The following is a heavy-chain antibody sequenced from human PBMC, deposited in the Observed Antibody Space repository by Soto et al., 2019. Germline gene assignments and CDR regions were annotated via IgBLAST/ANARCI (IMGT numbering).Heavy chain of an antibody. Sequence: EVQLLESGGTLVQPGGSLRLPWVGSGINFRSYAMGWVRQAPGEGLGGVSSISGSGGDTYYGDSVKGRFTISRDNSKNTLYLEANSLTAEDTAVYYCAKHPIFGVVTHYFAHWGQGTLVTVSS. J-gene: IGHJ4*02. D-gene: IGHD3-3*01. CDR2: ISGSGGDT. CDR1: GINFRSYA. V-gene: IGHV3-23*01. CDR3: AKHPIFGVVTHYFAH.